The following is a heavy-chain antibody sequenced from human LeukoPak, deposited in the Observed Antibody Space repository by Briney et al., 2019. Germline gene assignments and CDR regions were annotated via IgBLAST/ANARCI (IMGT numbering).Heavy chain of an antibody. CDR3: ARAHQWPPEY. D-gene: IGHD6-19*01. CDR1: GDSISSSSSY. Sequence: SETLSLTCTVSGDSISSSSSYWGWIRQPPGKGLEWIGSIYYSGSTYYNTSLKSRVTISVDTSNNQFSLKLNSVTAADTAVYYCARAHQWPPEYWGQRTLVTVSS. CDR2: IYYSGST. V-gene: IGHV4-39*01. J-gene: IGHJ4*02.